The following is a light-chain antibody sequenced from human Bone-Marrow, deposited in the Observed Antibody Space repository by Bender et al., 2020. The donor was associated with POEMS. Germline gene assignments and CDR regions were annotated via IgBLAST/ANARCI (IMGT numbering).Light chain of an antibody. CDR3: CSYVNNAFYV. Sequence: QSALTQPASVSGSPGQSITISCTGTNSDVGTYNLVSWYQQRPGKGPKLMIYEVTKRPSGVPDRFSGSKSGNTASLTISGLQAEDEADYYCCSYVNNAFYVFGAGTKVTVL. CDR2: EVT. J-gene: IGLJ1*01. CDR1: NSDVGTYNL. V-gene: IGLV2-23*02.